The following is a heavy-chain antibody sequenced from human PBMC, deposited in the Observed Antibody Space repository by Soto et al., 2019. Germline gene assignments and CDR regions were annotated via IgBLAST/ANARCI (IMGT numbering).Heavy chain of an antibody. CDR2: TIPVFNTA. V-gene: IGHV1-69*06. Sequence: QVQLEQSGAEVKKPGSSVKISCKASGGTLSDHGVSWLRQAPGQGLEWVGGTIPVFNTANYAPKFQSRVTIAADKSTNIAYMELGSLRYDDTASYYCARGVYGSGNYYTGPSAFDIWGQGTLVIVSS. D-gene: IGHD3-10*01. CDR1: GGTLSDHG. J-gene: IGHJ3*02. CDR3: ARGVYGSGNYYTGPSAFDI.